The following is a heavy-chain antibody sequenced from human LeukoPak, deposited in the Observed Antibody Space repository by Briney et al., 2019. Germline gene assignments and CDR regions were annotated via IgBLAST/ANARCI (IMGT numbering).Heavy chain of an antibody. CDR1: GYSISSGYY. Sequence: PSETLSLTCTVSGYSISSGYYWGWIRQPPGKGLEWIGSIYHSGSTYYNPSLKSRVTISVDTSKNQFSLKLSSVTAADTAVYYCARFDTAMAGDAFDIWGQGTMVTVSS. CDR2: IYHSGST. V-gene: IGHV4-38-2*02. CDR3: ARFDTAMAGDAFDI. J-gene: IGHJ3*02. D-gene: IGHD5-18*01.